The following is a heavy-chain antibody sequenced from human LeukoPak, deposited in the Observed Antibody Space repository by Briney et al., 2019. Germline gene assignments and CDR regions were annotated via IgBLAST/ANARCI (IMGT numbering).Heavy chain of an antibody. D-gene: IGHD6-19*01. J-gene: IGHJ4*02. Sequence: SETLSFTCTVSGGSISTDYWSWIRQSPGKGLEWIGYIYYSGSTNYNPSLKSRVTISLDTPKNQFSLKLTSVTAADTAVYYCARRGPSGSAFDYWGQGTLVTVTS. CDR1: GGSISTDY. V-gene: IGHV4-59*01. CDR2: IYYSGST. CDR3: ARRGPSGSAFDY.